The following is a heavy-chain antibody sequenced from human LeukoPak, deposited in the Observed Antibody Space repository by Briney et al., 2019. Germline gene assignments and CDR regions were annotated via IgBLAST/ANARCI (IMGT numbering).Heavy chain of an antibody. D-gene: IGHD4-17*01. V-gene: IGHV4-59*01. J-gene: IGHJ4*02. CDR3: ARGPVTTGPFFDY. CDR1: GDSISSYY. Sequence: SETLSLTCIVSGDSISSYYWSWIRQPPGKGLEWIGYIYYSGSTNYNPSLKSRVTISVETSKNQFSLKLSSVTAADTAVYHCARGPVTTGPFFDYWGQGTLVTVSS. CDR2: IYYSGST.